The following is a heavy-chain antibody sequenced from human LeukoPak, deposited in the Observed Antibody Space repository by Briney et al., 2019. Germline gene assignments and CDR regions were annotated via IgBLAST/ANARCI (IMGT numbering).Heavy chain of an antibody. CDR2: IKQDGSEK. J-gene: IGHJ4*02. CDR3: ARYSRSWDLDY. CDR1: GFTLSSYW. D-gene: IGHD6-13*01. V-gene: IGHV3-7*01. Sequence: GGSLRLSCAASGFTLSSYWMSWVRQAPGKGLERVVHIKQDGSEKYYVDSVKGRFTISRDNAKNSLYLQMNSLGAEDTAVYFCARYSRSWDLDYWGQGTLVTVSS.